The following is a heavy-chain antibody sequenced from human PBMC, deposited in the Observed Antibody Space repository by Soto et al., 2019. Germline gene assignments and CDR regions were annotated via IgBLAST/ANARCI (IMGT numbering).Heavy chain of an antibody. CDR2: ILWYSGSA. CDR3: GVDVTAGVLAV. CDR1: GFTSHDHG. Sequence: EVQLVESGGGLVQPGGSLRLSCEASGFTSHDHGMHWVRQSPGKGLEWVSGILWYSGSAGYADSVKGRFTISRHIAKNSLYLQMDRLRAEDTALYYCGVDVTAGVLAVWGQGTTVKVYS. D-gene: IGHD2-21*02. V-gene: IGHV3-9*02. J-gene: IGHJ6*02.